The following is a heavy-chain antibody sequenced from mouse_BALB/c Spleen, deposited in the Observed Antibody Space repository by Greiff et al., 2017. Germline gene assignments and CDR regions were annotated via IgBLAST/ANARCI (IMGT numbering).Heavy chain of an antibody. J-gene: IGHJ2*01. CDR1: GYTFTDYY. Sequence: EVQLQQSGPELVKPGASVKMSCKASGYTFTDYYMDWVKQSHGESFEWIGRVNPYNGGTSYNQKFKGKATLTVDKSSSTAYMELNSLTSEDSAVYYGAVCGFDYWGQGTTLTVSS. V-gene: IGHV1-19*01. CDR3: AVCGFDY. D-gene: IGHD2-10*02. CDR2: VNPYNGGT.